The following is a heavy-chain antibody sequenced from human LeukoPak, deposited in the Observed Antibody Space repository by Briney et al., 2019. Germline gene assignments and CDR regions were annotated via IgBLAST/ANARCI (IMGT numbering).Heavy chain of an antibody. J-gene: IGHJ6*04. Sequence: GGSLRLFCAASGFTFSRYAMHWVRQAPGKGLEWVAVISYDGSNKYYADSVKGRFTISRDNSKNTLYLQMISLRAEDTAVYYCARDDITMVRGVILYGMDVWGKGTTVTVSS. CDR2: ISYDGSNK. V-gene: IGHV3-30*04. CDR1: GFTFSRYA. D-gene: IGHD3-10*01. CDR3: ARDDITMVRGVILYGMDV.